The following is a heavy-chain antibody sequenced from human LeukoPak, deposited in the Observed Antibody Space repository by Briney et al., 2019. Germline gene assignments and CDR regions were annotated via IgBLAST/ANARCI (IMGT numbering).Heavy chain of an antibody. CDR1: GYTFTSYD. D-gene: IGHD3-22*01. J-gene: IGHJ5*02. Sequence: ASVKVSCKASGYTFTSYDINWVRQATGQGLEWMGWMNPNSGNTGYAQKFQGRVTMSRNTSISTAYMELSSLRSEDTAVYYCARGLRKTYYYDSSGPWGQGTLVTVSS. V-gene: IGHV1-8*01. CDR3: ARGLRKTYYYDSSGP. CDR2: MNPNSGNT.